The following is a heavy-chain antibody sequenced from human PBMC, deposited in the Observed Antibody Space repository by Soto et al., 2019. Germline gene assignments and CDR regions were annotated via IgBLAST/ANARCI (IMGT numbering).Heavy chain of an antibody. CDR3: AKEPRVHYYGSGSASY. CDR1: GFVFSSYA. V-gene: IGHV3-23*01. J-gene: IGHJ4*02. CDR2: ISGSGGNT. Sequence: EVQLLESVGGLVQPGGSLRLSCAASGFVFSSYAMSWVRQAPGKGLEWVSTISGSGGNTYYAASVKGRFTISRDNSKNTLYLQMNSLRAEDTALYYCAKEPRVHYYGSGSASYWCQGTLVTVSS. D-gene: IGHD3-10*01.